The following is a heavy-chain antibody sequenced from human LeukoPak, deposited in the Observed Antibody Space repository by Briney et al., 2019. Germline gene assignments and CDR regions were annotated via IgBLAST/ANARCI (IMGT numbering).Heavy chain of an antibody. CDR2: IYTSGST. Sequence: SETLSLTCTVSGGSISSYYWSWIRQPAGKGLEWIGRIYTSGSTNYNPSLKSRVTMSVDTSKNQFSLKLSSVTAADTAVYYCARDPGSYCSSTSCYGTWVGWFDPWGQGTLVTVSS. D-gene: IGHD2-2*01. CDR1: GGSISSYY. CDR3: ARDPGSYCSSTSCYGTWVGWFDP. J-gene: IGHJ5*02. V-gene: IGHV4-4*07.